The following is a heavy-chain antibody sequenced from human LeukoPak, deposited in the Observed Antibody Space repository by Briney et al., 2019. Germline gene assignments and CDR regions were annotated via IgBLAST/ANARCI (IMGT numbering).Heavy chain of an antibody. V-gene: IGHV4-39*01. J-gene: IGHJ4*02. CDR3: ARHHPYGGFCSGGSCLTDY. D-gene: IGHD2-15*01. CDR2: IYYSGST. Sequence: SETLSLTCTVSGGSISSYYWGWIRQPPGKGLEWIGSIYYSGSTYYNPSLKSRVTISVDTSKNQFSLKLSSVTAADTAVYYCARHHPYGGFCSGGSCLTDYWGQGTLVTVSS. CDR1: GGSISSYY.